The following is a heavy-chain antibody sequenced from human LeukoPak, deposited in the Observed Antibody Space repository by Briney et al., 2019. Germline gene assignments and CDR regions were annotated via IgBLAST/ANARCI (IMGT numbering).Heavy chain of an antibody. J-gene: IGHJ6*02. CDR2: ISSSGSTI. CDR3: ARDYGTTISYYYGMDV. V-gene: IGHV3-11*01. CDR1: GFTFSDYY. D-gene: IGHD3-3*01. Sequence: SGGSLRLSCAASGFTFSDYYMSWIRQAPGKGLEWVSYISSSGSTIYYADSVKGRFTISRDNAKNSLYLQMNSLRAEDTAVYYCARDYGTTISYYYGMDVWGQGTTVTVSS.